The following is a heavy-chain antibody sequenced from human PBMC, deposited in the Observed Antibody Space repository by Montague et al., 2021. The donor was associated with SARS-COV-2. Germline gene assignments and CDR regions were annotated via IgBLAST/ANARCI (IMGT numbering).Heavy chain of an antibody. J-gene: IGHJ6*02. CDR1: GFTFSSYS. Sequence: SLRLSCAASGFTFSSYSMNWVRQAPGKGLEWVSSISSSSSYIYYADLVKGRFTISRDNAKNSLYLQMNSLRAEDTAAYYCASVAAAGTLYYYYGMDVWGQGTTVTVSS. V-gene: IGHV3-21*01. CDR2: ISSSSSYI. CDR3: ASVAAAGTLYYYYGMDV. D-gene: IGHD6-13*01.